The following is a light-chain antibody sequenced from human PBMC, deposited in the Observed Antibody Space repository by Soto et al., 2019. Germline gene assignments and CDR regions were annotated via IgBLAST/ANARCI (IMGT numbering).Light chain of an antibody. J-gene: IGLJ2*01. CDR3: SSYTSSSTFVV. CDR1: SSDVGGYNY. V-gene: IGLV2-14*01. CDR2: DVS. Sequence: QSALTQPASVSGSPGQSITISCTGTSSDVGGYNYVSWYQQHPGKAPKLMIYDVSNRPAGVSNRFSGSKSGNTASLTISVRQAEDEADYYCSSYTSSSTFVVFGGGTKVTVL.